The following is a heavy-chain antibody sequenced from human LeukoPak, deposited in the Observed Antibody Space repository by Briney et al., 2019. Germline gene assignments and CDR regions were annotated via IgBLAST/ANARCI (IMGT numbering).Heavy chain of an antibody. D-gene: IGHD2-2*01. J-gene: IGHJ6*03. CDR2: ISGFNSAT. V-gene: IGHV1-18*01. CDR3: ARDFYIVEVPVSPSCDYMDV. CDR1: NYTFTNYG. Sequence: ASVKVSCKTSNYTFTNYGITWVRQAPGQGLEWVGWISGFNSATNYAQKFQGRVTMTTDTPTRTVFMDLKSLRSDDSAVYYCARDFYIVEVPVSPSCDYMDVWGQGTTVTVSS.